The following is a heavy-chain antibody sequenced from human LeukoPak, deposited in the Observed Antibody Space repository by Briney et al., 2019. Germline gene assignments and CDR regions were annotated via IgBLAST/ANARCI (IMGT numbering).Heavy chain of an antibody. CDR3: ASNLMYG. CDR1: GFPFNKYW. Sequence: GEPLTLSCQAAGFPFNKYWMTWLRQAPGMGMTWAAQTNQDAGETKYVDPVKGRFTISRDNAKKSVYLQMNSLRVEDTGVYYCASNLMYGWGQGTTVTASS. V-gene: IGHV3-7*01. J-gene: IGHJ6*02. CDR2: TNQDAGET.